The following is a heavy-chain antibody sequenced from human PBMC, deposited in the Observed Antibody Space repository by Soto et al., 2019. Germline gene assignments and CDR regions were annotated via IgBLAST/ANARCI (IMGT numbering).Heavy chain of an antibody. CDR3: AKGAYDFWSGYQYYFDY. CDR1: GFTFSSYA. CDR2: ISGSGGST. D-gene: IGHD3-3*01. J-gene: IGHJ4*02. V-gene: IGHV3-23*01. Sequence: GGSLRLFCAASGFTFSSYAMSWVRQAPGKGLEWVSAISGSGGSTYYADSVKGRFTISRDNSKNTLYLQMNSLRAEDTAVYYCAKGAYDFWSGYQYYFDYWGQGTLVTVSS.